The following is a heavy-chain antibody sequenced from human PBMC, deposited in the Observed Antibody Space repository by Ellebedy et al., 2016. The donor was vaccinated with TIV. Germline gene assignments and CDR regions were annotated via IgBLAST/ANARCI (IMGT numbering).Heavy chain of an antibody. Sequence: ASVKVSCKASGYTFTGYYMHWVRQVPGQGLEWMGWIDPNSGGTNYAQKFQGWVTMTRDTSISTAYMELSRLRSDDTAVYYCARGLSSSGFKGDAFDIWGQGTMVTVSS. V-gene: IGHV1-2*04. J-gene: IGHJ3*02. CDR2: IDPNSGGT. D-gene: IGHD6-6*01. CDR1: GYTFTGYY. CDR3: ARGLSSSGFKGDAFDI.